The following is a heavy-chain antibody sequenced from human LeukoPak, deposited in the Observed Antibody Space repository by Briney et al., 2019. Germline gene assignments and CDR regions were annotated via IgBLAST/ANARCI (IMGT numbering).Heavy chain of an antibody. J-gene: IGHJ3*02. Sequence: GGSLRLSCAASGFTVSSNYMSWVRQAPGKGLEWVSVIYSGGSTYYADSVKGRFTISRDNSKNTLYLQMNSLRAEDTAVYYCARDGAAYNWNYVNDAFDIWGQGTMVTVSS. CDR2: IYSGGST. CDR3: ARDGAAYNWNYVNDAFDI. CDR1: GFTVSSNY. D-gene: IGHD1-7*01. V-gene: IGHV3-53*01.